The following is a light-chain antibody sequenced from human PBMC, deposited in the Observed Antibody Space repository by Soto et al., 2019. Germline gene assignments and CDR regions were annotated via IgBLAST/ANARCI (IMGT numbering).Light chain of an antibody. CDR1: QSVGSN. CDR3: QQYNNWY. J-gene: IGKJ1*01. Sequence: EIVLTQSPGTLSVSPGERATLSCRASQSVGSNLAWYQQKPGQAPRLLIYAASTRATGIPARFSGSGSGTEFTLTISSLQSEDFAVYYCQQYNNWYFGQGTKVDIK. CDR2: AAS. V-gene: IGKV3-15*01.